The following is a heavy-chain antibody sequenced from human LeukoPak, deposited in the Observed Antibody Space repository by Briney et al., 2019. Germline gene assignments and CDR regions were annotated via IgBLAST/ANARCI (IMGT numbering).Heavy chain of an antibody. CDR3: ARVSGRLERQSDLDY. V-gene: IGHV3-21*01. D-gene: IGHD1-1*01. Sequence: GGSLRLSCAASGFTFASYSMNWVRQAPGKGLEWVSSISGDSTYIYNAGSVQGRFTISRDNAQASLYLQMISLRADDTAVYYCARVSGRLERQSDLDYWGQGTLVIVSS. J-gene: IGHJ4*02. CDR2: ISGDSTYI. CDR1: GFTFASYS.